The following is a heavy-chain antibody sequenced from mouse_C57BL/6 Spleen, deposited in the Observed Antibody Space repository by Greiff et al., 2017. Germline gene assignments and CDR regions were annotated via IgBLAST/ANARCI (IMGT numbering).Heavy chain of an antibody. V-gene: IGHV10-1*01. Sequence: EVKLMESGGGLVQPKGSLKLSCAASGFSFNTYAMNWVRQAPGKGLEWVARIRSKSNNYASYYAVSVKDRFTISRDDSESMLHLQMNNLKTEATAMYYCVSYYGSSPAYWGQGTLVTVSA. D-gene: IGHD1-1*01. CDR2: IRSKSNNYAS. J-gene: IGHJ3*01. CDR3: VSYYGSSPAY. CDR1: GFSFNTYA.